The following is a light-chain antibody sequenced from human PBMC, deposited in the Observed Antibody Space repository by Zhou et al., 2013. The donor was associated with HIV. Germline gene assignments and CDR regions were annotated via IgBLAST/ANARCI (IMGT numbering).Light chain of an antibody. CDR2: LGS. Sequence: DIVMTQSPLSLAVTPGEPASISCRSSQSLRREGYDYVDWYLQKPGQSPQLLIYLGSHRASGVPDRFSGSGSGTDFTLKISRVEAEDVGVYYCMQGLQTWTFGQGTKVEIK. CDR3: MQGLQTWT. V-gene: IGKV2-28*01. CDR1: QSLRREGYDY. J-gene: IGKJ1*01.